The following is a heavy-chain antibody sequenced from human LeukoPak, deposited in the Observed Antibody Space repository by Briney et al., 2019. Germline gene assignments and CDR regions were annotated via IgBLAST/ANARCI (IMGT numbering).Heavy chain of an antibody. CDR1: GGSFSGYY. V-gene: IGHV4-34*01. CDR3: TRSRWFGESDY. CDR2: INHSGST. J-gene: IGHJ4*02. D-gene: IGHD3-10*01. Sequence: SETLSLTCAVYGGSFSGYYWSWIRQPPGKGLEWIGEINHSGSTNYNPSLKSRVTISVDTSKNQFSLKLSSVTAADTAVYYCTRSRWFGESDYWGQGTLVTVSS.